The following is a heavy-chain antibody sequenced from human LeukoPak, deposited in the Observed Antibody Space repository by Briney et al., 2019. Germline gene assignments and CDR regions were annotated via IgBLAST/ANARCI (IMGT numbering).Heavy chain of an antibody. D-gene: IGHD5-18*01. J-gene: IGHJ3*02. CDR1: GFTFSTYA. V-gene: IGHV3-30*04. CDR2: ISYDGSSK. Sequence: GRSLRLSCAASGFTFSTYAMHWVRQAPGKGLEWVAVISYDGSSKYYADSVKGRFTISRDNSKNTLYLQMNSLRAEDTAVYHCARARSSYGYGDAFDIWGQGTMVTVSS. CDR3: ARARSSYGYGDAFDI.